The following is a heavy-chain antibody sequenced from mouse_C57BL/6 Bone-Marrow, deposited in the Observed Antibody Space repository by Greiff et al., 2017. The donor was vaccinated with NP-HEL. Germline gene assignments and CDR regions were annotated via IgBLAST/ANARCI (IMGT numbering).Heavy chain of an antibody. CDR1: GYSFTSYY. D-gene: IGHD1-1*01. CDR3: ARSVQGNFDY. V-gene: IGHV1-66*01. J-gene: IGHJ2*01. CDR2: IYPGSGNT. Sequence: QVQLQQSGPELVKPGASVKISCKASGYSFTSYYIHWVKQRPGQGLEWIGWIYPGSGNTKYNEKFKGKATLTADTSSSTAYMQLSSLTSEDSAVYYCARSVQGNFDYWGQGTTLTVSS.